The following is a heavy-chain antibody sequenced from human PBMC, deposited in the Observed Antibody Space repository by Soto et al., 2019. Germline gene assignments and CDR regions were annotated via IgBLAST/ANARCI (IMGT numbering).Heavy chain of an antibody. J-gene: IGHJ4*02. CDR3: ARDDYDSSGYLFDY. V-gene: IGHV1-18*01. Sequence: ASVKVSCKASGYTFTSYGISWVRQAPGQGLEWMGWISAYNGNTNYAQKPQGRVTMTTDTSTSTAYMELRSLRSDDTAVYYCARDDYDSSGYLFDYWGQGTLVTVSS. CDR2: ISAYNGNT. D-gene: IGHD3-22*01. CDR1: GYTFTSYG.